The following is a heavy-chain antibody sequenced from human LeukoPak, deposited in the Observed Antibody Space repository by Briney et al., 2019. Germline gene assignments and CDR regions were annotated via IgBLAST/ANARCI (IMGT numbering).Heavy chain of an antibody. V-gene: IGHV4-4*07. CDR1: GGSLNSYW. J-gene: IGHJ4*02. CDR2: IYTTGMT. Sequence: SETLSLTCSVSGGSLNSYWWSWIRQPAGKGLEFICRIYTTGMTNYNPSLKSRVSMSVDTSKNKFSLELRSVTAADTAVYFCARAGYTISSYRFDYWGQGALVTVSS. CDR3: ARAGYTISSYRFDY. D-gene: IGHD3-16*02.